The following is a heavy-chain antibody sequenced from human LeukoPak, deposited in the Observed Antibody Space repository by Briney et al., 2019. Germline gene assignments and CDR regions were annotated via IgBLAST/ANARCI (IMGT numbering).Heavy chain of an antibody. D-gene: IGHD1-26*01. V-gene: IGHV5-51*01. CDR2: IYPRDSET. CDR3: ARLQGVGADDFDY. J-gene: IGHJ4*02. CDR1: GFNFASYW. Sequence: GESLKISCQVSGFNFASYWIAWVRQMPGKGLEWLGIIYPRDSETRYSPSFQGQVTISADLSSRTAYLEWSSLKASDTAMYYCARLQGVGADDFDYWGQGTLVTVSS.